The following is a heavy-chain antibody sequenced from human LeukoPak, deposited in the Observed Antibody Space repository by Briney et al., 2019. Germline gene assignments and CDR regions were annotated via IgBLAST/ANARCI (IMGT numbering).Heavy chain of an antibody. CDR1: GFIFSSYS. D-gene: IGHD3-10*02. V-gene: IGHV3-48*04. Sequence: GGSLRLSCATSGFIFSSYSMNWVRQAPGKGLEWVSYISSSSRTIYYVDSAKGRFTISRDNAKNSLYLQMNSLRAEDTAVYYCAELGITMIGGVWGKGTTVTISS. CDR3: AELGITMIGGV. J-gene: IGHJ6*04. CDR2: ISSSSRTI.